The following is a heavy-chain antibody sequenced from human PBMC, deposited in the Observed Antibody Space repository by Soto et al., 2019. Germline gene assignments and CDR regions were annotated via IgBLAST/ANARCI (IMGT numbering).Heavy chain of an antibody. Sequence: SETLSLTCTVSGGSISSYYWSWIRQPPGKGLEWIGYIYYSGSTNYNPSLKSRVTISVDTSKNQFSLKLSSVTAADTAVYYCARDKWWYSSGPDYYCYGMDVWGQGTTVTVSS. V-gene: IGHV4-59*01. D-gene: IGHD6-19*01. CDR2: IYYSGST. CDR1: GGSISSYY. J-gene: IGHJ6*02. CDR3: ARDKWWYSSGPDYYCYGMDV.